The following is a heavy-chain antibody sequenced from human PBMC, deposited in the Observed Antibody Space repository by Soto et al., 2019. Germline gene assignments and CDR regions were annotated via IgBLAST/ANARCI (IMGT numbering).Heavy chain of an antibody. D-gene: IGHD3-22*01. Sequence: SVKVSCKASGGTFSSYAISWVRQAPGQGLEWMGGIIPIFGTANYAQKFQGRVTITADESTSTAYMELSSLRSEDTAVYYCARDTKRGHYYDSSGYLKPWGQGTLVTVSS. CDR3: ARDTKRGHYYDSSGYLKP. J-gene: IGHJ5*02. CDR1: GGTFSSYA. V-gene: IGHV1-69*13. CDR2: IIPIFGTA.